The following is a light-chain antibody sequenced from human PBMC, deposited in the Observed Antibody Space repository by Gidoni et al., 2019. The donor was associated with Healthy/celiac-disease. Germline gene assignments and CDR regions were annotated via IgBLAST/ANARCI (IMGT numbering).Light chain of an antibody. CDR2: AAS. CDR3: QQSYSTLFT. J-gene: IGKJ5*01. Sequence: DIQMTQSPSSLSASVGDRVTITCRASQSISSYLNWYQQKPGKAPKLLIYAASSLQSGVPSRFSGRVSRTVFTLTISSLQPEDFATYYYQQSYSTLFTFGQGTRLEIK. CDR1: QSISSY. V-gene: IGKV1-39*01.